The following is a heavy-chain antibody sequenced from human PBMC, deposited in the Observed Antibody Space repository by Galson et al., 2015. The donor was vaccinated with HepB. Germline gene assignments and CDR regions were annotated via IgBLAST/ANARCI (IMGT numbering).Heavy chain of an antibody. CDR2: INPSGGST. CDR1: GSTFTSYY. CDR3: ARDLDYWRDLYYGMDV. Sequence: SVKVSCKASGSTFTSYYMHWVRQAPGQGLEWMGIINPSGGSTSYAQKFQGRVTMTRDTSTSTVYMELSSLRSEDTAVYYCARDLDYWRDLYYGMDVWGQGTTVTVSS. V-gene: IGHV1-46*01. J-gene: IGHJ6*02. D-gene: IGHD1-1*01.